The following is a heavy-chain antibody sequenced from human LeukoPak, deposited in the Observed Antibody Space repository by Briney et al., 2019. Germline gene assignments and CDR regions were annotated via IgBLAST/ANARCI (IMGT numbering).Heavy chain of an antibody. CDR3: VRFGTNDSDY. CDR2: IANDGKDK. D-gene: IGHD2-2*01. V-gene: IGHV3-30*03. Sequence: GGTLSLTCAASGFTISSYDMHWVRQAPGKGLEWVAVIANDGKDKKFADSVKGRFTISRDKSNNTLYLQMNSLRDEDTAVYYCVRFGTNDSDYWSQGSLVTVSS. CDR1: GFTISSYD. J-gene: IGHJ4*02.